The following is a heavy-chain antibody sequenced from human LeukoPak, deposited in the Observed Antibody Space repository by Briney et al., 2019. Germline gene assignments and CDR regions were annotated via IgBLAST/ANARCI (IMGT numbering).Heavy chain of an antibody. J-gene: IGHJ5*02. D-gene: IGHD2-21*01. CDR1: GGSISSYY. V-gene: IGHV4-4*09. Sequence: SETLSLTCTVSGGSISSYYWSWVRQSPGKGLEWIGYIFTSGWTDYNPSLKSRVTLSVDTSKNQLSMELRFLTAADTAVYYCATSHDVKTAPYDLWGQGTLVTVSS. CDR2: IFTSGWT. CDR3: ATSHDVKTAPYDL.